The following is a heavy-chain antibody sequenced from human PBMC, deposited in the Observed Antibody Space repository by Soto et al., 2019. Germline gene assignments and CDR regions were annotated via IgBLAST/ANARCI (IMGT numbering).Heavy chain of an antibody. J-gene: IGHJ6*02. D-gene: IGHD2-15*01. CDR2: INHSGST. V-gene: IGHV4-34*01. CDR1: GGSFSGYY. Sequence: QVQLQQWGAGLLKPSETLSLTCAVYGGSFSGYYWSWIRQPPGKGLGWIGEINHSGSTNYNPSLKSRVTISVDTSKNQFSLKLSSVTAADTAVYYCACLQVVAATHYYYYGMDVWGQGTTVTVSS. CDR3: ACLQVVAATHYYYYGMDV.